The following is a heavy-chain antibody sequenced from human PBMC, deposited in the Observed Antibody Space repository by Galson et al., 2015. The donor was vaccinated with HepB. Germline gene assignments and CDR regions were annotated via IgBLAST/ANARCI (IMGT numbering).Heavy chain of an antibody. Sequence: SLRLSCAASGFTFDNYAMHWVRQAPGQGLEWVSGISWNSGSIGYADSVKGRFTISRDNDKNSLYLKMNSLRAEDTALYYCANDISTGGDRYFDWLTGGFDAFDIWGQGTLVTVSS. D-gene: IGHD3-9*01. CDR1: GFTFDNYA. CDR2: ISWNSGSI. J-gene: IGHJ3*02. V-gene: IGHV3-9*01. CDR3: ANDISTGGDRYFDWLTGGFDAFDI.